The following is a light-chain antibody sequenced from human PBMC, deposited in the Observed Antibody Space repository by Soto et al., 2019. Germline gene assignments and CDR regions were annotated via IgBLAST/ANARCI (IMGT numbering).Light chain of an antibody. Sequence: QSVLTQPPSASGTPGQKVTISCSGASSNIGNNFVSWYQQVPGTAPKLLIYSDDQRPSGVPDRVSGSKSGTSASLAISGLRSEDEADYYCQSYDSSLSGSYVVFGGGTKLTVL. CDR1: SSNIGNNF. J-gene: IGLJ2*01. V-gene: IGLV1-47*02. CDR3: QSYDSSLSGSYVV. CDR2: SDD.